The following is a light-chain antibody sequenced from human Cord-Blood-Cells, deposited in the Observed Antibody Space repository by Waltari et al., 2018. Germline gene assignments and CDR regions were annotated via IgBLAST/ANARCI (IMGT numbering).Light chain of an antibody. CDR2: DVS. V-gene: IGLV2-14*01. Sequence: QSALTQPASVSGSPGQSITISCTGTSSDVGGYNSVSWYQQHPGKAPQLMIYDVSKRPSGVSNRFSGSKSGNTASLTISGLQAEDEADYYCSSYTSSSTPVVFGGGTKLTVL. CDR1: SSDVGGYNS. J-gene: IGLJ2*01. CDR3: SSYTSSSTPVV.